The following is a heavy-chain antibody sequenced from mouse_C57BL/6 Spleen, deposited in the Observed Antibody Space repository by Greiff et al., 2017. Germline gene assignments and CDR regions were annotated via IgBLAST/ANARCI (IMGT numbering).Heavy chain of an antibody. D-gene: IGHD2-3*01. Sequence: QVQLQQPGAELVKPGASVKLSCKASGYTFNSYWMHWVKQRPGQGLEWIGMIHPNSGSTNYNEKFKSKATLTVDKSSSTAYMQLSSLTSEDSAVYYWEWLLLGHYAMDYWGQGTSVTVSS. CDR3: EWLLLGHYAMDY. J-gene: IGHJ4*01. CDR1: GYTFNSYW. V-gene: IGHV1-64*01. CDR2: IHPNSGST.